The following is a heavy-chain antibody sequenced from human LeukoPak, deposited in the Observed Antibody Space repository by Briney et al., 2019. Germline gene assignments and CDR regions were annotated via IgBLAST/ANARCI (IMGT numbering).Heavy chain of an antibody. CDR3: AKDPRKVRVSVVPAARYMDV. CDR1: GFPFNSYG. D-gene: IGHD2-2*01. Sequence: PGGSLRLSCTASGFPFNSYGMHWVRQAPGKGLEWVAFIRYDGSIKYYADSVKGRFTISRDNSKNTLSLQMNSLRSEDTAVYYCAKDPRKVRVSVVPAARYMDVWGKGTTVTISS. J-gene: IGHJ6*03. CDR2: IRYDGSIK. V-gene: IGHV3-30*02.